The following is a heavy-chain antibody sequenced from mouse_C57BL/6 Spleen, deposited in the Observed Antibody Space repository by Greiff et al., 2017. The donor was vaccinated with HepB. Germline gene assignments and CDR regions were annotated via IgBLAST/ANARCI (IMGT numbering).Heavy chain of an antibody. CDR3: ARSGGYDVYAMDY. V-gene: IGHV1-64*01. CDR1: GYTFTSYW. J-gene: IGHJ4*01. Sequence: VQLQQPGAELVKPGASVKLSCKASGYTFTSYWMHWVKQRPGQGLEWIGMIHPNSGSTNYNEKFKSKATLTVDKSSSTAYMQLSSLTSEDSAVYYCARSGGYDVYAMDYWGQGTSVTVSS. D-gene: IGHD2-2*01. CDR2: IHPNSGST.